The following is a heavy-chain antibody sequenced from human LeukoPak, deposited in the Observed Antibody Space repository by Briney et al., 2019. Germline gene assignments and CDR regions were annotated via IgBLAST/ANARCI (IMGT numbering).Heavy chain of an antibody. D-gene: IGHD4-23*01. CDR3: ARDRYGGNSGDFDY. Sequence: PSETPSLTCTVSGGSISSGDYYWSWIRQPPGKGLEWIGYIYYSGSTNYNPSLKSRVTISVDTSKNQFSLKLNSVTAADTAVYYCARDRYGGNSGDFDYWGQGTLVTVSS. V-gene: IGHV4-61*08. CDR1: GGSISSGDYY. CDR2: IYYSGST. J-gene: IGHJ4*02.